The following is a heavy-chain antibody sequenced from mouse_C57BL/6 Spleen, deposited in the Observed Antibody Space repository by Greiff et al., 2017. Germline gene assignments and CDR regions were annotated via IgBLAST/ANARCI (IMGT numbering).Heavy chain of an antibody. CDR1: GYTFTSYG. CDR2: IYPRSGNT. D-gene: IGHD1-1*02. J-gene: IGHJ2*01. CDR3: ARRVAERVYYFDY. Sequence: QVQLQQSGAELARPGASVKLSCKASGYTFTSYGISWVKQRTGQGLEWIGEIYPRSGNTYYNEKFKDKATLTADKSSSTAYMELRSLTSEDSAVYFCARRVAERVYYFDYWGQGTTLTVSS. V-gene: IGHV1-81*01.